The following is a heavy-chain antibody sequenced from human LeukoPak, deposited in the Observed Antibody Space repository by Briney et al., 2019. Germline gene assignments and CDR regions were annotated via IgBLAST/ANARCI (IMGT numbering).Heavy chain of an antibody. CDR2: ISSRSYT. CDR1: VFSFSVYS. CDR3: ASYGGFTSAPLVDLL. D-gene: IGHD4-23*01. V-gene: IGHV3-69-1*01. J-gene: IGHJ4*02. Sequence: GGSLRLSCAASVFSFSVYSMNWVRQDPGKGLEWGSSISSRSYTDYADSVRGRFTISRDHAKNSLFLQMNSLRAEDTAVYYCASYGGFTSAPLVDLLWGQGTLVTVSS.